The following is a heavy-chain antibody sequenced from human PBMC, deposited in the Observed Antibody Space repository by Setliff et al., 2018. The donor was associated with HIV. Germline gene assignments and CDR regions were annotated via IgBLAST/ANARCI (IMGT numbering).Heavy chain of an antibody. D-gene: IGHD6-19*01. CDR3: ARGRTQWPNYNYFDP. V-gene: IGHV4-34*01. CDR2: INHSGST. Sequence: PSETLSLTCAVYGGSFSSYYWSWIRQPPGKGLEWIGEINHSGSTNYSPSLKSRVTISVDTSKNQFSLKLSSLTAADTAVYYCARGRTQWPNYNYFDPWGLGTLVTVSS. J-gene: IGHJ5*02. CDR1: GGSFSSYY.